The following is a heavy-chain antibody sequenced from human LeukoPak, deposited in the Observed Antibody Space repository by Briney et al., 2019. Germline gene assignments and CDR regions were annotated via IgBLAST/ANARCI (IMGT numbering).Heavy chain of an antibody. D-gene: IGHD6-19*01. Sequence: PSETLSLTSAVSRSSISGDYFWGWIPQPPGKGLEWIGTINHRGTSYYNPSLMSRVTMSVDTSKNHFSLKLTSVTATDTAVYYSVRAAVDGPGHNAFDIWGQGTMVTVSS. CDR2: INHRGTS. CDR1: RSSISGDYF. J-gene: IGHJ3*02. V-gene: IGHV4-38-2*01. CDR3: VRAAVDGPGHNAFDI.